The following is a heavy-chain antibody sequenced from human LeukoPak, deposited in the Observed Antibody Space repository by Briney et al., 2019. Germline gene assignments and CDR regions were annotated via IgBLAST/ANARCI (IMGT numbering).Heavy chain of an antibody. CDR1: GFTFSSYA. Sequence: GGSLRLSCAASGFTFSSYAMSWVRQAPGKGLEWVSAISGSGGSTYYADSVKGRFTISRDNSKNTLYLQMNSLRAEDTAVYYCAKDLGVGSSSRYSTKPQGLDYWGQGTLVTVSS. CDR3: AKDLGVGSSSRYSTKPQGLDY. J-gene: IGHJ4*02. V-gene: IGHV3-23*01. CDR2: ISGSGGST. D-gene: IGHD6-13*01.